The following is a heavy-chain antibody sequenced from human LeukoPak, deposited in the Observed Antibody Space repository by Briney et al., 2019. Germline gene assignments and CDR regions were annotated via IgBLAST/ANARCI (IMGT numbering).Heavy chain of an antibody. Sequence: GSLRLSCAASGFTFSDYYMSWIRQPPGKGLEWIGYIYYSGSTNYNPSLKSRVTISVDTSKNQFSLKLSSVTAADTAVYYCARALLWFGELTAGYYFDYWGQGTLVTVSS. D-gene: IGHD3-10*01. J-gene: IGHJ4*02. CDR2: IYYSGST. CDR3: ARALLWFGELTAGYYFDY. V-gene: IGHV4-59*01. CDR1: GFTFSDYY.